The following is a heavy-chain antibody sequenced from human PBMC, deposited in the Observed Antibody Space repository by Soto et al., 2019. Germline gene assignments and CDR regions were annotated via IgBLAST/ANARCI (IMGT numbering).Heavy chain of an antibody. CDR2: TSYDGSNK. D-gene: IGHD3-16*01. CDR3: ARWGTTGGLDV. V-gene: IGHV3-30*19. CDR1: GFTFRSYV. Sequence: VQLVESGGGVVQPGTSLRVSCVGSGFTFRSYVIHWVRQAPGKGLEWVALTSYDGSNKYYGVSVRGRFTISRDNSRNTVDLQMDSLRLEDTAPYYCARWGTTGGLDVWGQGTLVSVSS. J-gene: IGHJ1*01.